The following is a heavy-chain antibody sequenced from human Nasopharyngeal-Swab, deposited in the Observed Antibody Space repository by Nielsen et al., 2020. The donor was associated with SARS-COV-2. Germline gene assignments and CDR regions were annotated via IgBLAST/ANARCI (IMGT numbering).Heavy chain of an antibody. D-gene: IGHD3-22*01. V-gene: IGHV1-69*06. J-gene: IGHJ4*02. CDR1: GGTFSSYA. CDR3: ARGGYYYNSSGYSFDY. Sequence: SVKVSCKASGGTFSSYAISWVRQAPGQGLEWMGGIIPIFGTANYAQKFQGRVTITADKSTSTAYMELSSLRSEDTAVYYCARGGYYYNSSGYSFDYWGQGTLVTVSS. CDR2: IIPIFGTA.